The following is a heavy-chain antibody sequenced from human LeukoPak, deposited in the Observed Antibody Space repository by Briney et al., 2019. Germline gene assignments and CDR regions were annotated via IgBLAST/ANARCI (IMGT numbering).Heavy chain of an antibody. V-gene: IGHV3-7*03. CDR2: IKEDGSAR. Sequence: PGGSLRLSCAASGFIFSDYWMSWVRQSPEKGLEWVANIKEDGSARYYVDSVKGRFTISRDNAKNFLYLQMTSLRVEDTAMYYCARDPRDDHNSLDSWGQGTQVTVSS. J-gene: IGHJ5*01. CDR3: ARDPRDDHNSLDS. CDR1: GFIFSDYW.